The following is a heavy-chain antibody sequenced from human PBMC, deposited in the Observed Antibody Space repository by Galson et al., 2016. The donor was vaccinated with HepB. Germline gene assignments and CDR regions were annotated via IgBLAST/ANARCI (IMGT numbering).Heavy chain of an antibody. CDR2: ISSHSSDI. V-gene: IGHV3-21*01. D-gene: IGHD2-15*01. CDR1: GFTFDHYT. Sequence: SLRLSCAASGFTFDHYTINWVRLAPGKGLEWVSSISSHSSDIYYADSVKGRFTISRDNAKNSVYLQMNSLNAEDTGVYYCARDRGYCSGGRCYSTHDTFLFWGQGTVVVVSP. CDR3: ARDRGYCSGGRCYSTHDTFLF. J-gene: IGHJ3*01.